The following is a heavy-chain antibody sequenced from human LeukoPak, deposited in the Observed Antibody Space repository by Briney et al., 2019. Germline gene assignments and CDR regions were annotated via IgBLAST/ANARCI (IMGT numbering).Heavy chain of an antibody. V-gene: IGHV3-7*01. Sequence: PGGSLRLSCAASGFTFSSRWMSWVRQAPGKGLVWVAKIKQDGSEKDYVDSVKGRFTISRDNAENSLYLQMNSLTTGDTAVYFCARVFMNSDDSQYRPLDCWGQGTLVTVSS. CDR2: IKQDGSEK. D-gene: IGHD3-22*01. CDR3: ARVFMNSDDSQYRPLDC. J-gene: IGHJ4*02. CDR1: GFTFSSRW.